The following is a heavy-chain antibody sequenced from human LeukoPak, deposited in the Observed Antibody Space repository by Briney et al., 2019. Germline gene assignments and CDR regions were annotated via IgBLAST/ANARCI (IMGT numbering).Heavy chain of an antibody. V-gene: IGHV4-39*07. D-gene: IGHD3-22*01. CDR1: GGSISSSSYY. Sequence: SETLSLTCTVSGGSISSSSYYWGWIRQPPGKGLEWIGSIYYSGSTYYNPSLKSRVTISVDTSKNQFSLKVSSVTAADTAVYFCAREDYYNSGGYYLDYWGQGTLVTVSS. CDR3: AREDYYNSGGYYLDY. J-gene: IGHJ4*02. CDR2: IYYSGST.